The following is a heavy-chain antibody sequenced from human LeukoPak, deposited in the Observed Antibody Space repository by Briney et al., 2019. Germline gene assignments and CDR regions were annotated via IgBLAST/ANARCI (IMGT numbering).Heavy chain of an antibody. D-gene: IGHD3-9*01. CDR3: ARDRRAYYDILAGYSTGNYMDV. CDR2: IRYDGSNK. CDR1: GFTFSSYG. Sequence: PGGSLRLSCAASGFTFSSYGMHWVRQAPGKGLEWVAFIRYDGSNKYYADSVKGRFTISRDNSKNTLYLQMNSLRAEDTAVYYCARDRRAYYDILAGYSTGNYMDVWGKGTTVTISS. J-gene: IGHJ6*03. V-gene: IGHV3-30*02.